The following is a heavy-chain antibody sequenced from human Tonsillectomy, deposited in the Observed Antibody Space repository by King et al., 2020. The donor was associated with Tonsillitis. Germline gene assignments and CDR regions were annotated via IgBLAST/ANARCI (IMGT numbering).Heavy chain of an antibody. CDR2: ISGGSGTI. V-gene: IGHV3-48*01. Sequence: VQLVESGGGLVQPGGSLRLSCAASGFTFSSYSMNWVRQAPGKGLEWVSYISGGSGTIYYADSVKGRFTISRDDAKSSLCLQMNSLRAEDTAVYYCARGEHFDFWSGYQSPDYWGQGTLVTGSS. CDR3: ARGEHFDFWSGYQSPDY. CDR1: GFTFSSYS. D-gene: IGHD3-3*01. J-gene: IGHJ4*02.